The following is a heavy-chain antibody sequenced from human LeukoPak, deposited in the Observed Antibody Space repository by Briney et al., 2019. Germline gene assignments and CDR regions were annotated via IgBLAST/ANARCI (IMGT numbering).Heavy chain of an antibody. CDR2: IIPILGIA. CDR3: AREGTAMVPFDY. Sequence: GASVKVSCKASGGTFSSYAISWVRQAPGQGLEWMGRIIPILGIANYAQKFQGRVTITADKSTSTAYMKLSSLRSEDTAVYYCAREGTAMVPFDYWGQGTLVTVSS. V-gene: IGHV1-69*04. CDR1: GGTFSSYA. J-gene: IGHJ4*02. D-gene: IGHD5-18*01.